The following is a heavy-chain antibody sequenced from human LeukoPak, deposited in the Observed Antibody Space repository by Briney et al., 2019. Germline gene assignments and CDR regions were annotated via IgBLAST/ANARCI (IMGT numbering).Heavy chain of an antibody. Sequence: ASVKVSCKASGGTFSSYAISWVRQAPGQGLEWMGVISPSGDATLYAQKFQGRVTMARDTSTSTLYMDLSSLRSEDTAVYYCATDSPKGYLTVDYWGQGTLVTVSS. CDR1: GGTFSSYA. J-gene: IGHJ4*02. D-gene: IGHD3-16*02. V-gene: IGHV1-46*01. CDR2: ISPSGDAT. CDR3: ATDSPKGYLTVDY.